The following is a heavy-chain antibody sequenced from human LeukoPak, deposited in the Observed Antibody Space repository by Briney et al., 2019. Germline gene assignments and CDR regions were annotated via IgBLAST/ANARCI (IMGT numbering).Heavy chain of an antibody. V-gene: IGHV4-39*07. CDR3: ARSGGSFYFYYYMDV. J-gene: IGHJ6*03. CDR2: IYYTGST. D-gene: IGHD1-26*01. Sequence: SETLSLTCTVSGGSIRSTSYYWGWIRQPPGKGLEWIGTIYYTGSTYYNPSLKSRVTISVDTSKNQFSLKLSPVTAADTAVYYCARSGGSFYFYYYMDVWGKGTTVTVSS. CDR1: GGSIRSTSYY.